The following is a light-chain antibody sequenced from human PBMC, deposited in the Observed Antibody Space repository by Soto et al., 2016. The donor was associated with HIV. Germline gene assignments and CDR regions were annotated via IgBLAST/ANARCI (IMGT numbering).Light chain of an antibody. CDR2: EDI. Sequence: SYELTQPPSVSVSPGQTARITCSADALTKQYVYWYRQKPGQAPVLLVYEDIKRSSGIPERFSSSSSGTTVTLTISGVQAEDEADYYCQSPDSSGVYVFGTGTRVSVL. V-gene: IGLV3-25*03. J-gene: IGLJ1*01. CDR1: ALTKQY. CDR3: QSPDSSGVYV.